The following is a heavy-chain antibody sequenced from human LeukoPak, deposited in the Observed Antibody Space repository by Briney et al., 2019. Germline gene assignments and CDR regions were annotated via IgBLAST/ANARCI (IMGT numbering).Heavy chain of an antibody. V-gene: IGHV4-4*07. Sequence: PSETLSLTCTVSGGSISSYYWSWIRQPAGKGLEWIGRIYTSGSTNYNPSLESRVTMSVDTSKNQFSLKLSSVTAADTAVYYCARSRYSSSWGKLYFDYWGQGTLVTVSS. CDR3: ARSRYSSSWGKLYFDY. J-gene: IGHJ4*02. CDR2: IYTSGST. D-gene: IGHD6-13*01. CDR1: GGSISSYY.